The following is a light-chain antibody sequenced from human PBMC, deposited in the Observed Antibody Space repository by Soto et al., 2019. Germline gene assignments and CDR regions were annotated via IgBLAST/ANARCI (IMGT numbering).Light chain of an antibody. Sequence: DIQMTQSPSSVSASLGDRVTITFLASQSISSWLAWYQQRPGKAPKLLIYTASSLQSGVPSRFSGSGSGTDFTLTISSLQPEDFATYYCQQANSLPFTFGPGTKVDIK. J-gene: IGKJ3*01. CDR3: QQANSLPFT. V-gene: IGKV1-12*01. CDR1: QSISSW. CDR2: TAS.